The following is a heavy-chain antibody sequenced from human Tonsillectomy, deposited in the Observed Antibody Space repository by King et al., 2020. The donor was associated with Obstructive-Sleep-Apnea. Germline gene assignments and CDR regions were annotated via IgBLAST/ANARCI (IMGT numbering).Heavy chain of an antibody. CDR2: LSYDGSNK. V-gene: IGHV3-30*04. D-gene: IGHD2-21*02. CDR3: AREGTADDAFDI. CDR1: GFTFINYP. Sequence: VQLVESGGGVVQPGRSLRLSCAASGFTFINYPMHWVRQAPGRGLEWVAVLSYDGSNKYYADSVKGRFTISRDNSKNALFLQMYSLRAEDTAVYYCAREGTADDAFDIWGQGTMVTVSS. J-gene: IGHJ3*02.